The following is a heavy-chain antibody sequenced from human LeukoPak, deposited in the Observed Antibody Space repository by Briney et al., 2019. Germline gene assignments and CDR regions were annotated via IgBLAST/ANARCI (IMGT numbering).Heavy chain of an antibody. D-gene: IGHD3-10*01. CDR1: GFTVSSNY. J-gene: IGHJ4*02. CDR3: AKGFGSRITSVEMDY. V-gene: IGHV3-53*05. Sequence: PGGSLRLSCAASGFTVSSNYMSWVRQAPGKGLEWVSVIYSGGSTYYADSVKGRFTISRDNSKNSLFLQMNSLTTEDTALYYCAKGFGSRITSVEMDYWGQGALVTVSS. CDR2: IYSGGST.